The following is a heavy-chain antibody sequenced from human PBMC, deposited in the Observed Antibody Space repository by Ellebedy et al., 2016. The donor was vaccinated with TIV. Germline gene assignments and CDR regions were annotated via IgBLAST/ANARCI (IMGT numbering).Heavy chain of an antibody. V-gene: IGHV1-69*13. J-gene: IGHJ1*01. Sequence: SVKVSCKASGGTLSNYAIHWVRQAPGQGLEWMGGIIAVFGTTNYAQKFQGRVTITADEPTSTVYMEVSSLRSEDTAVYYCARVSGYYHGYLQHWGQGTLVIVSS. CDR1: GGTLSNYA. D-gene: IGHD3-22*01. CDR2: IIAVFGTT. CDR3: ARVSGYYHGYLQH.